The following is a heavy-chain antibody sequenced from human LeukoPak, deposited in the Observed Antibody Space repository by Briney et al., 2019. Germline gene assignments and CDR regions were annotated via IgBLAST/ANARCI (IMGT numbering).Heavy chain of an antibody. J-gene: IGHJ4*02. CDR2: TYYRSKWYN. CDR3: ATGPDYYNSSSYYPHY. D-gene: IGHD3-22*01. Sequence: SQTLSLTCAISGDSVSSNSAAWNWIRQSPSRGLEWLGRTYYRSKWYNDYAVSVKSRITINPDASKNQFSLQLNSVTPEDTAVYYCATGPDYYNSSSYYPHYWGQGTLVTVSS. V-gene: IGHV6-1*01. CDR1: GDSVSSNSAA.